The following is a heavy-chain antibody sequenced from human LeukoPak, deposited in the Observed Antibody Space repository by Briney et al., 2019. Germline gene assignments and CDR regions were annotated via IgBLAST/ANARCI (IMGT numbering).Heavy chain of an antibody. CDR2: ISASGGST. D-gene: IGHD3-10*01. J-gene: IGHJ4*02. Sequence: PGGSLRLSCAASGFTLSSYAMSWVRQAPGKGLEWVSSISASGGSTNYADSVKGRFTISRDNSKNTLYLQMNSLRAEDTAVYYCARAVGWGSGSYFVYWGQGTLVTVSS. CDR3: ARAVGWGSGSYFVY. V-gene: IGHV3-23*01. CDR1: GFTLSSYA.